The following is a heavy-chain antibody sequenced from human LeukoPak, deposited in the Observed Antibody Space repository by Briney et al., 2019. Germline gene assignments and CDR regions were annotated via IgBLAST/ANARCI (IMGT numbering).Heavy chain of an antibody. V-gene: IGHV3-48*01. CDR3: AVGIGPDAFDI. CDR1: GFTFSSYS. CDR2: ISSSSSTI. D-gene: IGHD2-2*03. J-gene: IGHJ3*02. Sequence: PGGSLRLSCAASGFTFSSYSMTWVRQAPGKGLEWVSYISSSSSTIYYADSVKGRFTISRDNAKNSLYLQMNSLRAEDTAVYYCAVGIGPDAFDIWGQGTMVTVSS.